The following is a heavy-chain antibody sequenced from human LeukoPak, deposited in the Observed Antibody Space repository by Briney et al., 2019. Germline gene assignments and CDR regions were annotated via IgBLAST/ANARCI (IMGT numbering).Heavy chain of an antibody. CDR1: GFAFSSNW. J-gene: IGHJ4*02. V-gene: IGHV3-74*01. Sequence: GGSLRLSCAASGFAFSSNWMHWVRQAPGKGLVWVSHISTDARTITYADFVKGRFTISRDNAKNTLYLQMDSLRAEDTALYYCVRGQETAWGLDYWGQGTLVTVSS. CDR3: VRGQETAWGLDY. CDR2: ISTDARTI. D-gene: IGHD3-16*01.